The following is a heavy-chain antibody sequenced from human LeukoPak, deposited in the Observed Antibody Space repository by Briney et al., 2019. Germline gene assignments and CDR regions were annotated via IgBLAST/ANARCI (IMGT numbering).Heavy chain of an antibody. V-gene: IGHV3-21*01. CDR2: ISTSSGYI. D-gene: IGHD1-14*01. Sequence: GGTLRLSCAASGFTFSSYGMSWVRQAPGKGLEWVSSISTSSGYIHYADSVKGRFTISRDNAKNSLYLQVNSLRAEDTAVYYCARGTLNIPGEHGAFDYWGQGTLVTVSS. CDR1: GFTFSSYG. J-gene: IGHJ4*02. CDR3: ARGTLNIPGEHGAFDY.